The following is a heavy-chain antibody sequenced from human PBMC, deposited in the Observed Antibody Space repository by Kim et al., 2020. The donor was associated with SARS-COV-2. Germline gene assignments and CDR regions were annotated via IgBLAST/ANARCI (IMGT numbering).Heavy chain of an antibody. Sequence: GGSLRLSCAASGFTFSNYGMSWVRQAPGKGLEWVSYIKQDGGEKYYVDSVKGRCTISRDNAKNSLYLQMNSLRAEDTAVYYCARDLVLLVYDDYDYYYM. CDR2: IKQDGGEK. CDR3: ARDLVLLVYDDYDYYYM. D-gene: IGHD2-8*01. CDR1: GFTFSNYG. V-gene: IGHV3-7*03. J-gene: IGHJ6*03.